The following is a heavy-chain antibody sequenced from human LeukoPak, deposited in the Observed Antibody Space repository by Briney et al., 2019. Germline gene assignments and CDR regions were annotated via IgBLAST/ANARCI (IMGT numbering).Heavy chain of an antibody. CDR3: ARGIAVAGTRGYYYYGMDV. V-gene: IGHV1-2*02. Sequence: ASVKVSCKASGYTFTGYYMHWVRQAPGQGLEWMGWINPNSGGTNYAQKFQGRVTITADKSTSTAYMELSSLRSEDTAVYYCARGIAVAGTRGYYYYGMDVWGQGTTVTVSS. D-gene: IGHD6-19*01. CDR1: GYTFTGYY. J-gene: IGHJ6*02. CDR2: INPNSGGT.